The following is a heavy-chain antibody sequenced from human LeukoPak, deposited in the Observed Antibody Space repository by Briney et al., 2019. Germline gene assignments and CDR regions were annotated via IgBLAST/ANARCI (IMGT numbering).Heavy chain of an antibody. CDR1: GFTFGNYA. V-gene: IGHV3-23*01. CDR3: AEEGGSYWKDY. Sequence: PGGSLRLSCAASGFTFGNYAMTWVRQAPGKGLEWVSTITSSASSTDYADSVKGRFTISRDNSKNILYLQMNSLRAEDTAVYYCAEEGGSYWKDYWGQGTLVTVSS. D-gene: IGHD1-26*01. J-gene: IGHJ4*02. CDR2: ITSSASST.